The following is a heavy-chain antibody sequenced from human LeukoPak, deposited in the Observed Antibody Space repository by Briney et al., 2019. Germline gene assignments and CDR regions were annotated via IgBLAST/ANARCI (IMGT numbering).Heavy chain of an antibody. CDR3: AKVGTGPDDYGDSYYYYYMDV. D-gene: IGHD4-17*01. J-gene: IGHJ6*03. CDR1: GFTFSSYG. Sequence: PGGSLRLSCAASGFTFSSYGMHWVRQAPGKGLEWVAFIRYDGSNKYYADSVRGRFTISRDNSKNTLYLQMNSLRAEDTAVYYCAKVGTGPDDYGDSYYYYYMDVWGKGTTVTISS. CDR2: IRYDGSNK. V-gene: IGHV3-30*02.